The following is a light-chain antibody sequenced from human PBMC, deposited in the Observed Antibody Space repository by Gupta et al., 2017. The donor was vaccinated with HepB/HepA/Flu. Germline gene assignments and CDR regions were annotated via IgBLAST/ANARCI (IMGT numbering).Light chain of an antibody. J-gene: IGLJ1*01. CDR3: QSYDSSLSGYV. CDR2: GNS. CDR1: SSNIGAGYD. V-gene: IGLV1-40*01. Sequence: QSVLTQPPAVSGAPGQRVTISCSGSSSNIGAGYDVHWYQQLPGQAPKLLIYGNSNRPSGVPDRISGSKSVTSASLAITGLQAEDEADYYCQSYDSSLSGYVFGTGTKVTVL.